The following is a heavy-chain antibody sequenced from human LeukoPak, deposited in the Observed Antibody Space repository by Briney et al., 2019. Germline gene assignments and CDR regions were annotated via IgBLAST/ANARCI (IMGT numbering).Heavy chain of an antibody. CDR2: MNPNSGNT. V-gene: IGHV1-8*01. J-gene: IGHJ4*02. D-gene: IGHD2-2*01. CDR3: ARKPKYCSSTSCPFDY. CDR1: GYTFTSYD. Sequence: ASVKVSCKASGYTFTSYDINWVRQATGQGLEWMGWMNPNSGNTGYAQKFQDRVTMTRNTSISTAYMELSSLRSEDTAVYYCARKPKYCSSTSCPFDYWGQGTLVTVSS.